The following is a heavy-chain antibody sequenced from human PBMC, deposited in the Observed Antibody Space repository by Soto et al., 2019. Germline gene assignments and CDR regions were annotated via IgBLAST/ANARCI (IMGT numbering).Heavy chain of an antibody. D-gene: IGHD1-20*01. CDR1: GFTFGDYY. Sequence: GGSLRLSCTTSGFTFGDYYMTWIRQAPGKGLEWLSYISSGADTIHYADSVKGRFTISRDNAKNSLYLQMNSLRAEDTAVYYCANPIIGYWGQGTLVTVSS. J-gene: IGHJ4*02. CDR2: ISSGADTI. CDR3: ANPIIGY. V-gene: IGHV3-11*01.